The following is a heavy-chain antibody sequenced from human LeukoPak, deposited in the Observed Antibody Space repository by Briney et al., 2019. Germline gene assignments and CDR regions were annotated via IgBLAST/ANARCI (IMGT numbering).Heavy chain of an antibody. Sequence: SETLSLTCTVSGGSISSSSYYWGWIRQPPGKGLEWIGSIYYGGSTYYNPSLKSRVTISVDTSKNQFSLKLSSVTAADTAVYYCASPPIDYYYGMDVWGQGTTVTVSS. J-gene: IGHJ6*02. V-gene: IGHV4-39*01. CDR1: GGSISSSSYY. CDR2: IYYGGST. CDR3: ASPPIDYYYGMDV.